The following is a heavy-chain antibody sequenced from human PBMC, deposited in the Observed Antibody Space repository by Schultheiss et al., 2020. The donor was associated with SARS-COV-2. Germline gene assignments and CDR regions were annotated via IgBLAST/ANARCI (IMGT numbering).Heavy chain of an antibody. CDR1: GGSFSGYY. D-gene: IGHD4-17*01. V-gene: IGHV4-34*01. J-gene: IGHJ4*02. CDR2: IYYSGST. Sequence: SQTLSLTCAVYGGSFSGYYWSWIRQHPGKGLEWIGYIYYSGSTYYNPSLKSRVTISVDTSKNQFSLKLSSVTAADRAIYYCARADSGDYQYKYWGQGTLVTVSS. CDR3: ARADSGDYQYKY.